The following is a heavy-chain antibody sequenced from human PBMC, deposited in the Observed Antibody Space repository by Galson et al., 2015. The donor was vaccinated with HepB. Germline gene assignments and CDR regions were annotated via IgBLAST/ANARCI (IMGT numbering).Heavy chain of an antibody. CDR2: IKEDGSVK. J-gene: IGHJ4*02. CDR1: GFTFSTYA. V-gene: IGHV3-7*04. Sequence: SLRLSCAASGFTFSTYAMSWVRQAPGKGLECVANIKEDGSVKYYVDSVRGRFTISRDNAKNSLYLQVNSLTADDTAVYYCARGRVSLDFWGQGTLVTVSS. CDR3: ARGRVSLDF. D-gene: IGHD6-13*01.